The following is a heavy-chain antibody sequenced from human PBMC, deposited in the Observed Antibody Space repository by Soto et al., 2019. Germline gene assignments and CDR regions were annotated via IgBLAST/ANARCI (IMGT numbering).Heavy chain of an antibody. CDR2: VSAYNGER. CDR1: GYTFTNYG. V-gene: IGHV1-18*01. CDR3: SRGTSIPASGDY. D-gene: IGHD6-6*01. Sequence: QVQLVQSGAEVKKPGASVKVSCKASGYTFTNYGINWVRQAPGQGLEWLGWVSAYNGERRYAQRVQARVIMTTDTSTTTGYMELRSLRSGGTAVYYCSRGTSIPASGDYWGQGTLVTVSS. J-gene: IGHJ4*01.